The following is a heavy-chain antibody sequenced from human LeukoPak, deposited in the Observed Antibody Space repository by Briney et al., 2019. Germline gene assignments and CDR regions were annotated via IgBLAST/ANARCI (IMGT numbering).Heavy chain of an antibody. J-gene: IGHJ4*02. Sequence: SETLSPTCTVSGGSISSSDYYWSWIRQPPGKGLEWIGYIYDSGSTYYNPSLKSRVTISVDTSKNQFSLKLSSVTAADTAVYYCARLAWGRLDYWGQGTLVTVSS. CDR3: ARLAWGRLDY. CDR1: GGSISSSDYY. V-gene: IGHV4-30-4*01. CDR2: IYDSGST. D-gene: IGHD7-27*01.